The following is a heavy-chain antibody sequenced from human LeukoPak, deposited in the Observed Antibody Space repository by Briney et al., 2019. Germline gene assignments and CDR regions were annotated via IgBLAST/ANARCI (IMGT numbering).Heavy chain of an antibody. CDR3: VKGGYQTAAGNFDY. J-gene: IGHJ4*02. V-gene: IGHV3-23*01. CDR2: ISGSGGST. CDR1: GIRLGNFW. D-gene: IGHD6-13*01. Sequence: PGGSLRLSCAASGIRLGNFWMSWVRQAPGKGLEWVSAISGSGGSTSYPDSVKGRFTISRDNSKNTLYLQMNSLRAEDTAVYYCVKGGYQTAAGNFDYWGQGTLVTVSS.